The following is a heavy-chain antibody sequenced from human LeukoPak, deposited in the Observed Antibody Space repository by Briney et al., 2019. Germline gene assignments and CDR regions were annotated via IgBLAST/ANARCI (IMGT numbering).Heavy chain of an antibody. V-gene: IGHV2-5*01. Sequence: SGPTLVNPTQTLTLTCTFSGFSLSTSGVGVGWIRQPPGKALEWLALIYWNDDKRYSPSLKSRLTITKDTSKNQVVLTMTNMDPVDTATYYCAHSGYYILTGSLYYFDYWGQGTLVTVSS. CDR3: AHSGYYILTGSLYYFDY. J-gene: IGHJ4*02. D-gene: IGHD3-9*01. CDR1: GFSLSTSGVG. CDR2: IYWNDDK.